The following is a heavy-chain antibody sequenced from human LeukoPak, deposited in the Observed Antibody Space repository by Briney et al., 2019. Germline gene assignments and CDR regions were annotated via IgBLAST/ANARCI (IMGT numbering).Heavy chain of an antibody. CDR2: VYYSGST. Sequence: SETLSLTCTVSGGSISSGGYNWSWIRQHPGKGLEWIGYVYYSGSTFYNPSLKSRVTISLDTSKNQFSLQLSSVTAADTAMYYCARDSGTYYGPFDYWGQGTLVTVSS. J-gene: IGHJ4*02. CDR1: GGSISSGGYN. D-gene: IGHD1-26*01. CDR3: ARDSGTYYGPFDY. V-gene: IGHV4-31*03.